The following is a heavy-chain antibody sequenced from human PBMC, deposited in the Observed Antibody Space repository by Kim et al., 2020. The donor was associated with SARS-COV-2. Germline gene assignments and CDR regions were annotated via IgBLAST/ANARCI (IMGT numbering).Heavy chain of an antibody. CDR3: ARLDGNCSGGICYLGY. D-gene: IGHD2-15*01. J-gene: IGHJ4*02. Sequence: SETLSLTCTVSGGSINLYYWSWIRQPPGKGLEWIGYIYYNGSAHYNPSLKSRVAISVDTSKNQFSLKLSSVTAADTAVYYCARLDGNCSGGICYLGYWGQGTLVTVSS. CDR1: GGSINLYY. CDR2: IYYNGSA. V-gene: IGHV4-59*08.